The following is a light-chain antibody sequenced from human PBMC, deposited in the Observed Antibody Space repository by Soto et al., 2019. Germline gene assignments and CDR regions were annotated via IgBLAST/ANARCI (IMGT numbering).Light chain of an antibody. CDR1: KLADKS. CDR2: DDR. J-gene: IGLJ3*02. Sequence: SYELTQAPSVSVAPGQRARITCAGNKLADKSVHWYQQKPVQAPGLVVYDDRDRPSGVPERFSGTNSDNVAALTIFRVEAGDEADYFCQVWDSDSDHWVFGGGTKVTVL. V-gene: IGLV3-21*02. CDR3: QVWDSDSDHWV.